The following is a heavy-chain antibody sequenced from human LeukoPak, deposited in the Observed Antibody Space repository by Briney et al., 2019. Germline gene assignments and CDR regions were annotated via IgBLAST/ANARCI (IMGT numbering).Heavy chain of an antibody. J-gene: IGHJ4*02. CDR3: VRSTFDY. D-gene: IGHD3-3*01. Sequence: GESLKISCKGSGYSFTSYWLVWLRQMPGKGREGRGIIYPGDFDTRYSPSSQGRVTISAGKSISTAYLQWSSRKASEPAMFYCVRSTFDYWGQGPLVTVS. CDR2: IYPGDFDT. CDR1: GYSFTSYW. V-gene: IGHV5-51*01.